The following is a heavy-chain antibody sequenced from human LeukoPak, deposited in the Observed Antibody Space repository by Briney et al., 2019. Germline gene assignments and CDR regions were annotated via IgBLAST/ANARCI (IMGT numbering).Heavy chain of an antibody. V-gene: IGHV5-51*01. CDR1: RYSFTSYW. CDR2: IYPGDSDT. Sequence: GESLKISCNSSRYSFTSYWIVWVRQMPGKGLEWMGIIYPGDSDTRYSPSFQGQVTISADKSISTAYLQWSSLKASDTAMYYCARAYYYDGSGCFDYWGQGTLVTVSS. CDR3: ARAYYYDGSGCFDY. D-gene: IGHD3-22*01. J-gene: IGHJ4*02.